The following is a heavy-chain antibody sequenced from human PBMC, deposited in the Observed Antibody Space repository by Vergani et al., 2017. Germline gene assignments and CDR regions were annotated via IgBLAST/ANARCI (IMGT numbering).Heavy chain of an antibody. J-gene: IGHJ6*02. D-gene: IGHD3-10*01. CDR1: GGSISSGGYY. V-gene: IGHV4-31*03. CDR2: INYSGST. Sequence: QVQLQESGPGLVKPSQTLSLTCTVSGGSISSGGYYWSWIRQHPGKGLEWIGYINYSGSTYYNPSLKSRVTISVDTSKNQFSMKMSSVTAAETAVYYCARAWNYGSGRAYYYYGMDVWGQGTTVTVSS. CDR3: ARAWNYGSGRAYYYYGMDV.